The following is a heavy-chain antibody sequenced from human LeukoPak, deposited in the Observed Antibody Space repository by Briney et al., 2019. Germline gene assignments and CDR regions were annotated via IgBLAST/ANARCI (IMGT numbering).Heavy chain of an antibody. Sequence: GGSLRPSCAASGFTFSSYSMNWVRQAPGKGLEWVSSISSSGTYVYYADSVKGRFTISRDNAKNSLSLQMNSLRADDAAVYYCARASSKQLAGYLPDGFDIWGQGTMVTVSS. CDR1: GFTFSSYS. V-gene: IGHV3-21*01. J-gene: IGHJ3*02. D-gene: IGHD3-9*01. CDR3: ARASSKQLAGYLPDGFDI. CDR2: ISSSGTYV.